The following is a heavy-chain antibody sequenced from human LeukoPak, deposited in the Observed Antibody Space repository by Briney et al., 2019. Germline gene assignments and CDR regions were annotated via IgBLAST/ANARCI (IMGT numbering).Heavy chain of an antibody. D-gene: IGHD3-16*01. Sequence: GGSLRLSCAASGFTFSSFTMTWVRQAPGKGLEWVSAIGGRGGSTYYAEFLGGRFTIARDNSKDMVYLQMNSLKVEDTATYYCGKEGGAWGQGTKVTVSS. CDR2: IGGRGGST. CDR1: GFTFSSFT. V-gene: IGHV3-23*01. J-gene: IGHJ5*02. CDR3: GKEGGA.